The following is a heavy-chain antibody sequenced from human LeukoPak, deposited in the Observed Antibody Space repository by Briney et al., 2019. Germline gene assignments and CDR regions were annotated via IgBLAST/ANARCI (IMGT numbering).Heavy chain of an antibody. CDR3: ARHGYCGNPRCYPDYYYIDA. J-gene: IGHJ6*03. CDR2: ISPNTGGT. D-gene: IGHD2-2*03. CDR1: GYTFIDFY. V-gene: IGHV1-2*02. Sequence: ASVKVSCKASGYTFIDFYIHWVWQAPGHGLEWMGWISPNTGGTDYAQRFQGRVTMTRDTSITTTYLELRGLTSADTAVYYCARHGYCGNPRCYPDYYYIDAWGKGTKVTVSS.